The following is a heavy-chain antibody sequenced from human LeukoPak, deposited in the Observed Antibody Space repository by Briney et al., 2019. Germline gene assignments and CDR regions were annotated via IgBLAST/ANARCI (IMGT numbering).Heavy chain of an antibody. J-gene: IGHJ4*02. CDR1: GGSITSSNW. D-gene: IGHD6-13*01. CDR2: IYHSGTT. CDR3: ARQNAAAGHFDY. Sequence: SETLSLTCAVSGGSITSSNWWSWVRQPPGKGLEWIGEIYHSGTTNYNASLKSRVTISVDKSKNQFSLKLSSVTAADTAVYYCARQNAAAGHFDYWGQGTLVTVSS. V-gene: IGHV4-4*02.